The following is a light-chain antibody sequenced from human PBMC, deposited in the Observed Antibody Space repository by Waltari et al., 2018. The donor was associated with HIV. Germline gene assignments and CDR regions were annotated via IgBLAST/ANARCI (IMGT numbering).Light chain of an antibody. Sequence: DIKMTQSPSSLSASVGDRVPITCQASPDISNYLNWYQQKPGKAPKLLIYDASNLETGVPSRFSGSGSGTDFTFTISSLQPEDIATYYCQQYDNLPALTFGGGTKVEIK. CDR1: PDISNY. CDR2: DAS. J-gene: IGKJ4*01. CDR3: QQYDNLPALT. V-gene: IGKV1-33*01.